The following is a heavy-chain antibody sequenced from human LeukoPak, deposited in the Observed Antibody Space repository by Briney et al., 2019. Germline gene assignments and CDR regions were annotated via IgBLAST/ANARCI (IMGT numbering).Heavy chain of an antibody. CDR2: ISGSSSYT. CDR1: GFTFSNFQ. D-gene: IGHD3-10*02. Sequence: PGGSLRLSCAASGFTFSNFQMPWVRQAPGKGLEWVSSISGSSSYTYYVDSVQGRFTISRDNAKNTLYLQMNSLRAEDTAVYYCAKDFNVDFDYWGQGTLVTVSS. J-gene: IGHJ4*02. V-gene: IGHV3-21*01. CDR3: AKDFNVDFDY.